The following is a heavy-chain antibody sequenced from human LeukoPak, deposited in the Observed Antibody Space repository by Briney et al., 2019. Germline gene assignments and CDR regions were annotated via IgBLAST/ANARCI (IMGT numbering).Heavy chain of an antibody. V-gene: IGHV4-34*01. J-gene: IGHJ3*02. CDR3: ARAFDSSGYYGPNAFDI. Sequence: PSETLSLTCAVYGGSFSSYYWSWIRQPPGKGLEWIGEINHSGSTNYNPSLKSRVTISVDTSKNQFSLKLSSVTAADTAVYYCARAFDSSGYYGPNAFDIWGQGTMVTVSS. CDR2: INHSGST. D-gene: IGHD3-22*01. CDR1: GGSFSSYY.